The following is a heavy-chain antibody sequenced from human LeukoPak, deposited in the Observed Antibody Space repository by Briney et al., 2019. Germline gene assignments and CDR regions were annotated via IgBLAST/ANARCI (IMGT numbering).Heavy chain of an antibody. D-gene: IGHD1-26*01. J-gene: IGHJ4*02. CDR3: ARRGAQWELLPYYFDY. CDR1: GYTFTSYG. V-gene: IGHV1-18*01. CDR2: ISAYNGNT. Sequence: GASVKVSCKASGYTFTSYGISWVRQAPGQGLEWMGWISAYNGNTNYAQKLQGRVTMTTDTSTSTAYMELRSLRSDDTAVYYCARRGAQWELLPYYFDYWGQGTLVTVYS.